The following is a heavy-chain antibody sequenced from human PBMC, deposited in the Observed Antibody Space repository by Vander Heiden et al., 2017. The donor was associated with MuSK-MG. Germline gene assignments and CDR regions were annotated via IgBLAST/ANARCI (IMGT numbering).Heavy chain of an antibody. D-gene: IGHD6-19*01. CDR1: GYTFTDYY. J-gene: IGHJ5*02. CDR3: ARDKLNSAGAIDL. Sequence: QVQLVQSGAEVKKPGASVKVSCKASGYTFTDYYMHWVRQAPGKGLEWMGWINPNTDGKHYGPKFQGRVTMTRDTSINTAYLEVSGLTSDDTAVYFCARDKLNSAGAIDLWGQGTLVTVSS. V-gene: IGHV1-2*02. CDR2: INPNTDGK.